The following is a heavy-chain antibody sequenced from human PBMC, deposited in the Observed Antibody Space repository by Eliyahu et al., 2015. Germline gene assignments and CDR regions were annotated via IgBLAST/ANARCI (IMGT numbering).Heavy chain of an antibody. CDR1: GFTFSSYG. CDR3: AKVRLRESHYYYYYGMDV. V-gene: IGHV3-30*02. J-gene: IGHJ6*02. Sequence: QVQLVESGGGVVQPGGSLRLSCAASGFTFSSYGMHWVRQAPGKGLEWVAFIRYDGSNKYYADSVKGRFTISRDNSKNTLYLQMNSLRAEDTAVYYCAKVRLRESHYYYYYGMDVWGQGTTVTVSS. CDR2: IRYDGSNK. D-gene: IGHD3-10*01.